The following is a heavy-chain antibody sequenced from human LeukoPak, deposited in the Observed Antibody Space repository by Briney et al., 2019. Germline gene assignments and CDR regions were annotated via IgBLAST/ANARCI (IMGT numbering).Heavy chain of an antibody. D-gene: IGHD3-22*01. V-gene: IGHV4-31*03. J-gene: IGHJ1*01. CDR1: GGSISSGDHY. CDR2: ISYGGST. CDR3: ARDVGGYYYGNLEY. Sequence: SETLSLTCSVSGGSISSGDHYWSWIRQLRGKGLEWIGYISYGGSTFYNPSLKSRAAISADTSQTQFSLKLTSVTAADTAVYYCARDVGGYYYGNLEYWGQGIMVTVSS.